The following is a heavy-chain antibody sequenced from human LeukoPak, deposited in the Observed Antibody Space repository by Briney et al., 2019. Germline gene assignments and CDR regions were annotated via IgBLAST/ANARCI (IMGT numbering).Heavy chain of an antibody. CDR1: GFTFSSYG. Sequence: PGGSLRLSCAASGFTFSSYGMHWVRQAPGKGLEWVAVISYDGSNKYYADSVKGRFTISRDNSKNTLYLQMNSLRAEDTAVYYCAKDCLRYYYDSSGYPDYWGQGTLVTVSS. J-gene: IGHJ4*02. CDR2: ISYDGSNK. CDR3: AKDCLRYYYDSSGYPDY. D-gene: IGHD3-22*01. V-gene: IGHV3-30*18.